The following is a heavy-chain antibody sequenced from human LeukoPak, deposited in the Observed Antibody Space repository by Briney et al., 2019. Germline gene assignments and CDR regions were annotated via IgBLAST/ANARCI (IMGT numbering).Heavy chain of an antibody. D-gene: IGHD3-16*01. Sequence: PSETLSLTCAVSGDSISSGSYSWSWVRQPPGKGLEWIGYIYHRGSAYYNPSLKSRVTMSLDRSNNQFSLNLSSVTAADTAVYYCARFSPRALGNYFDYWGQGTLVTVSS. V-gene: IGHV4-30-2*01. CDR3: ARFSPRALGNYFDY. CDR1: GDSISSGSYS. J-gene: IGHJ4*02. CDR2: IYHRGSA.